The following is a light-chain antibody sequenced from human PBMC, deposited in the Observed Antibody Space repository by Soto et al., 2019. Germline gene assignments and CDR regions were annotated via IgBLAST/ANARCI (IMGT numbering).Light chain of an antibody. V-gene: IGLV1-44*01. Sequence: QSVLTQSPSASGTPGQRVTVSCSGSSSNIGTNYVYWYQQLPGTAPKVLIYNNNQRPSGVSDRFSGSESGTSASLAISGLQSEDEADYYCAAWDDSLNAWVFGGGTKLTVL. CDR2: NNN. J-gene: IGLJ3*02. CDR1: SSNIGTNY. CDR3: AAWDDSLNAWV.